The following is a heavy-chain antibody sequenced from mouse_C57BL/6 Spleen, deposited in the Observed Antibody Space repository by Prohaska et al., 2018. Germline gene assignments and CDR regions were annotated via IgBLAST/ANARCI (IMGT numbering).Heavy chain of an antibody. CDR2: ISDGGSYT. J-gene: IGHJ4*01. CDR1: GFTFSSYA. D-gene: IGHD1-1*01. V-gene: IGHV5-4*01. CDR3: ARVTTVVAGGMDY. Sequence: GGGLVKPGGSLKLSCAASGFTFSSYAMSWVRQTPEKRLEWVATISDGGSYTYYPDNVKGRFTISRDNAKNNLYLQMSHLKSEDTAMYYCARVTTVVAGGMDYWGQGTSVTVSS.